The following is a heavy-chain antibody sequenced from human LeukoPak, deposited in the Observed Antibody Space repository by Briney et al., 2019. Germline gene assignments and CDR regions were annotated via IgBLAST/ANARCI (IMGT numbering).Heavy chain of an antibody. J-gene: IGHJ4*02. CDR3: ARDVSKAGYSSGWYYDY. Sequence: ASVKVSCKASGGTFSSYAISWVRQAPGQGLGWMGGIIPIFGTANYAQKFQGRVTITADKSTSTAYMELSSLRSEDTAVYYCARDVSKAGYSSGWYYDYWGQGTLVTVSS. CDR2: IIPIFGTA. CDR1: GGTFSSYA. D-gene: IGHD6-19*01. V-gene: IGHV1-69*06.